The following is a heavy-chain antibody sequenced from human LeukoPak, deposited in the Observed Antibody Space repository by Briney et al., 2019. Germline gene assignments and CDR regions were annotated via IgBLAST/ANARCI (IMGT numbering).Heavy chain of an antibody. CDR1: GFTFNDYW. J-gene: IGHJ6*04. Sequence: GGSLRLSCAASGFTFNDYWMTWVRQAPGKGLEWVAHIKQDGSEKYYVDSLKGRFTISRDNAKNSLFLQMNSLRVEDTAVYYCVRDCSSASLSSGCYYAMDVWGKGPTVTVSS. V-gene: IGHV3-7*03. CDR2: IKQDGSEK. CDR3: VRDCSSASLSSGCYYAMDV. D-gene: IGHD2-2*01.